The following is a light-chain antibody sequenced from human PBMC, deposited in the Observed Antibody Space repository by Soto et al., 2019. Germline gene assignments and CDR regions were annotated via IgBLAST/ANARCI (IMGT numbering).Light chain of an antibody. CDR2: AAS. CDR3: QQANSFPLT. V-gene: IGKV1-12*01. Sequence: EIQMTQSPSYVAASVCDRVTLTCRASQGVSSRLAWYQQKPGNAPKLLIYAASSLQSGVPSRFSGSASGTDFTLTITSLQPEDFATYYCQQANSFPLTVGGGTKVDIK. CDR1: QGVSSR. J-gene: IGKJ4*01.